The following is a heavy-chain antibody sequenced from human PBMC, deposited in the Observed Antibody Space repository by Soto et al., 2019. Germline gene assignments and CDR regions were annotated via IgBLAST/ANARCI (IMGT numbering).Heavy chain of an antibody. J-gene: IGHJ4*02. D-gene: IGHD5-18*01. CDR2: ISGSGGST. V-gene: IGHV3-23*01. Sequence: PGGSLRLSCAASGFTFSSYAMSWVRQAPGKGLEWVSAISGSGGSTYYADSVKGRFTISRDNSKNTLYLQMNSLRAEDTAVYYCAKVRRIQLWLYYFDYWGQGTLVTVSS. CDR3: AKVRRIQLWLYYFDY. CDR1: GFTFSSYA.